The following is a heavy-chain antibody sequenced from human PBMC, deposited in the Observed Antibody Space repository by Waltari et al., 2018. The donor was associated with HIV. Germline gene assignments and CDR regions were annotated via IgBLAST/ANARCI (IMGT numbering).Heavy chain of an antibody. CDR2: ISPTGDST. Sequence: EVQLLESGGGLVQPGGSLRLSCAASGFTFSDYSMSWVRQAPGKGVEWVSAISPTGDSTSGAYSVEGLFTISRDNSKNTVYLQMNSLRAEDTAIYYCAKKGHLSGGNWKRDYFDYWGQGTLVTVSS. V-gene: IGHV3-23*01. D-gene: IGHD2-15*01. CDR3: AKKGHLSGGNWKRDYFDY. CDR1: GFTFSDYS. J-gene: IGHJ4*02.